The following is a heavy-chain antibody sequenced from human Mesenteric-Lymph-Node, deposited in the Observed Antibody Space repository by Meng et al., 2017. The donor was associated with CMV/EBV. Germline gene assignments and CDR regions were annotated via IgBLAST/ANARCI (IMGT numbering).Heavy chain of an antibody. CDR1: GGTFSSYA. CDR3: ARTYYDFWSGPNKHDY. Sequence: SVKVSCKASGGTFSSYAISWVRQAPGQGLEWMGGIIPILGIANYAQKFQGRVTMTTDTSTSTAYMELRSLRSDDTAVYYCARTYYDFWSGPNKHDYWGQGTLVTVSS. CDR2: IIPILGIA. V-gene: IGHV1-69*10. J-gene: IGHJ4*02. D-gene: IGHD3-3*01.